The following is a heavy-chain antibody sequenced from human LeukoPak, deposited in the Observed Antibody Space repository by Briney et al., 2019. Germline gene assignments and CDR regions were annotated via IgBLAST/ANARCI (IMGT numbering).Heavy chain of an antibody. CDR1: GYTLTAYY. V-gene: IGHV1-46*01. D-gene: IGHD3-16*02. CDR3: ARLGELSSDDY. J-gene: IGHJ4*02. Sequence: GASVKVSCKASGYTLTAYYLHWLRQAPGQGLEWMGIINPSGGSTGYAQKFRGRVSITRNPSISTAYMELSSLISEDTAVYYCARLGELSSDDYWGQGTPVTVSS. CDR2: INPSGGST.